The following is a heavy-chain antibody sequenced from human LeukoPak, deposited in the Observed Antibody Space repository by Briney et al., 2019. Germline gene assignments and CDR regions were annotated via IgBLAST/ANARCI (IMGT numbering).Heavy chain of an antibody. Sequence: GASVKVSCKASGYTFTSYFIHWVRQAPGQGLEWMGIINPSGGAPRNVQKFQGRVTMTRDTSTSTIYMELSSLRSEDTAVYYCASVRDYGDYNDAFDIWGQGTMVSVSS. CDR2: INPSGGAP. J-gene: IGHJ3*02. D-gene: IGHD4-17*01. CDR3: ASVRDYGDYNDAFDI. V-gene: IGHV1-46*01. CDR1: GYTFTSYF.